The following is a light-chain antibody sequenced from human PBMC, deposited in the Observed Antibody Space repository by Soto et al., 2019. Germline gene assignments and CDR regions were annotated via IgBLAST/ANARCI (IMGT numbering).Light chain of an antibody. J-gene: IGKJ1*01. Sequence: EVLLTQSPGALSLSPGERATLSCRASQSVSNNYLAWYQQKPDQAPRLLIYGASNRATGIPDRFSGSGSGTDFTLTISRLEPEDFAVYYCQQYGSSGTFGQGTKVDIK. CDR2: GAS. V-gene: IGKV3-20*01. CDR3: QQYGSSGT. CDR1: QSVSNNY.